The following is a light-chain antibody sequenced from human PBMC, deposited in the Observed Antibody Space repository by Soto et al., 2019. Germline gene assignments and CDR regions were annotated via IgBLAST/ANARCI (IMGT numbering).Light chain of an antibody. CDR3: QQYNTWLWT. Sequence: EVVMTQSPATLSVSPGERATLSCRASQNVNANLAWYQQTPGQAPRLLIHGASTRATGIPARFSGSVFGTEFILNISSLQSEDFAVYYCQQYNTWLWTFGQGTKVEVK. J-gene: IGKJ1*01. CDR2: GAS. CDR1: QNVNAN. V-gene: IGKV3-15*01.